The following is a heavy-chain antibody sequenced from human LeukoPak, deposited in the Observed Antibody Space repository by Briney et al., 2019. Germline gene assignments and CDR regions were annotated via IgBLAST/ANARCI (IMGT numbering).Heavy chain of an antibody. J-gene: IGHJ6*02. CDR1: GFTFDDYA. D-gene: IGHD3-10*01. CDR2: ISWNSGSI. CDR3: AKSYPHGSGSSMNYYYYGMDV. V-gene: IGHV3-9*01. Sequence: GGSLRLSCAASGFTFDDYAMHWVRQAPGKGLEWVSGISWNSGSIGYADSVKGRFTISGDNAKNSLYLQMNSLRAEDTALYYCAKSYPHGSGSSMNYYYYGMDVWGQGTTVTVSS.